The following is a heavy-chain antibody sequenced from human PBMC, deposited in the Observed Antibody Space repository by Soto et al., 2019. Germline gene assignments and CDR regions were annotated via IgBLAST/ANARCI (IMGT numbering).Heavy chain of an antibody. CDR2: IFYSGTT. CDR1: GDSISSADYY. V-gene: IGHV4-30-4*01. J-gene: IGHJ6*02. CDR3: ARDLWVEPELYYYGMDV. Sequence: QVQLQESGPGLVRPSQTLSLTCTVSGDSISSADYYWSWIRQTPGKALEWIGHIFYSGTTYYNPSLKSRLTISVDTSKNHVSLRLTSVTAADTAVYYCARDLWVEPELYYYGMDVWGQGTTVTVAS. D-gene: IGHD1-1*01.